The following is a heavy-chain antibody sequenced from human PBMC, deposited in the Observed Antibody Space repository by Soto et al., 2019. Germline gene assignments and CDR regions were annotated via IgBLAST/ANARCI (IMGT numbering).Heavy chain of an antibody. J-gene: IGHJ6*03. CDR2: IYYSGST. Sequence: PSETLSLTCTVSGGSISTYYWSWIREPPGQGLECSGYIYYSGSTNYTPALKSRVTISVDTSKNQFPLTLISVTAANTAVYYCARHGPIGYYSYHLDVWGKGTTVTDSS. CDR1: GGSISTYY. CDR3: ARHGPIGYYSYHLDV. V-gene: IGHV4-59*08.